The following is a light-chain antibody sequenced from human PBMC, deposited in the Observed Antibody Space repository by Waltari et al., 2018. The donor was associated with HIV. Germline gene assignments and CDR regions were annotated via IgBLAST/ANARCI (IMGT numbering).Light chain of an antibody. J-gene: IGLJ3*02. CDR2: SNT. CDR1: TSPLRAGSD. CDR3: QSYDGTLSVWV. V-gene: IGLV1-40*01. Sequence: QSVLTPPPSVSGAPGQRVCPSCAGPTSPLRAGSDCPLYLQLPGSAPKLLIHSNTERPSGIPDRFSGSRSGASASLAITGLQVEDEGDYYCQSYDGTLSVWVFGGGTKLTVL.